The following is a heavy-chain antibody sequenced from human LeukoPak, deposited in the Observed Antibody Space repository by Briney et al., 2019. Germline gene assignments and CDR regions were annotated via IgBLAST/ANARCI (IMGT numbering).Heavy chain of an antibody. Sequence: PGGSLRLSCAASGFTFSSYGMHWVRQAPGKGLEWVAFIRYDGSNKYYADSVKGRFTISRDNSKNTLYLQMNSLRAEDTAVYYCAKLVVPAAISAILPFDYWGQGTLVTVSS. CDR2: IRYDGSNK. D-gene: IGHD2-2*02. CDR3: AKLVVPAAISAILPFDY. J-gene: IGHJ4*02. CDR1: GFTFSSYG. V-gene: IGHV3-30*02.